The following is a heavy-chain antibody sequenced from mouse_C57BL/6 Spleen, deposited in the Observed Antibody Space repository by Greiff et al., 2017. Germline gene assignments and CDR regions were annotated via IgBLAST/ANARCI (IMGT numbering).Heavy chain of an antibody. V-gene: IGHV5-15*01. CDR2: ISNLAYSI. CDR1: GFTFSDYG. CDR3: ARRAWYFDV. J-gene: IGHJ1*03. Sequence: EVKVVESGGGLVQPGGSLKLSCAASGFTFSDYGMAWVRQAPRKGPEWVAFISNLAYSIYYADTVTGRFTISRENAKNTLYLEMSSLRSEDTAMYYCARRAWYFDVWGTGTTVTVSS.